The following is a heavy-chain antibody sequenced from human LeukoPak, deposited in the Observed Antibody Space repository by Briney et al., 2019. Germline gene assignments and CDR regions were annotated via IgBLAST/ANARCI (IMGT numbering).Heavy chain of an antibody. D-gene: IGHD3-10*01. CDR3: ARLTTSELLWFGELLS. J-gene: IGHJ5*02. CDR1: GGSISSSSYY. CDR2: IYYSGST. Sequence: SETLSLTCTVSGGSISSSSYYWGWIRQPPGKGLEWIGSIYYSGSTYYNPSLKSRVTISVDTSKNQFSLKLSSVTAADTAVYYCARLTTSELLWFGELLSWGQGTLVTVSS. V-gene: IGHV4-39*01.